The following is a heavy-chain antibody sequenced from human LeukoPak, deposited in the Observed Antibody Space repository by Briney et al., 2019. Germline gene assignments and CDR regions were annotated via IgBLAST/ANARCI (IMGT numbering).Heavy chain of an antibody. J-gene: IGHJ4*02. CDR2: ISSSSSYI. V-gene: IGHV3-21*01. CDR1: GFTFSSYS. Sequence: GGSLRLSCAASGFTFSSYSMNWVRQAPGKGLEWVSSISSSSSYIYYADSVKGRFTISRDNAKNSLYLQMNSLRAEDTAVYYCARFPWGLCGGDCYPFDYWGQGTLVTVSS. CDR3: ARFPWGLCGGDCYPFDY. D-gene: IGHD2-21*01.